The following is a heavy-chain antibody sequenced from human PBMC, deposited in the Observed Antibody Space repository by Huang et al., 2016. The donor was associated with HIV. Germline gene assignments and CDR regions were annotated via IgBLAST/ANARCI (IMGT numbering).Heavy chain of an antibody. J-gene: IGHJ4*02. CDR1: GGTVSSFS. CDR3: ARGVGNSNRGFDI. D-gene: IGHD5-18*01. V-gene: IGHV1-69*13. CDR2: IIPLHDTT. Sequence: QVQLVQSGAEMKKSGSSVKVSCKASGGTVSSFSFTWVRQAPGPGLEWMGGIIPLHDTTDLAQTFRGSVTLTADESTNTAFMELSGLTSQDTAVYYCARGVGNSNRGFDIWGQGTLVTVS.